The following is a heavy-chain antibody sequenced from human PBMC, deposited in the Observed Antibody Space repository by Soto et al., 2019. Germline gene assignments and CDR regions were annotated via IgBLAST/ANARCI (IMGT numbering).Heavy chain of an antibody. D-gene: IGHD3-3*01. Sequence: SETLSLTCAVYGGSFSGYYWSWIRQPPGKGLEWIGEINHSGSTNYNPSLKSRVTISVDTSKNQFSLKLSSVTAADTAVCYCARTTYYDFWSGSPYYYGMDVWGQGTTVTVSS. CDR3: ARTTYYDFWSGSPYYYGMDV. CDR1: GGSFSGYY. V-gene: IGHV4-34*01. J-gene: IGHJ6*02. CDR2: INHSGST.